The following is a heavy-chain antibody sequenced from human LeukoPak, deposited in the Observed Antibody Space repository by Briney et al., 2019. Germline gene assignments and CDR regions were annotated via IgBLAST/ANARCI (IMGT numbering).Heavy chain of an antibody. Sequence: PSETLSLTCTVSGGSLSSYYWRWIRQPPGKGLELIGYISNSGSPNYNPSLKSRVTMSVVTSKDQFSLKLTSVTAADTAVYYCARGDRGVIHFDYWGQGTLVTVSS. CDR3: ARGDRGVIHFDY. V-gene: IGHV4-59*01. J-gene: IGHJ4*02. CDR2: ISNSGSP. CDR1: GGSLSSYY. D-gene: IGHD3-10*01.